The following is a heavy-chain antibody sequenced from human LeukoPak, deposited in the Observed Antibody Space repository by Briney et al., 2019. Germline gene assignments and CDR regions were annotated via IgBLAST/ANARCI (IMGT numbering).Heavy chain of an antibody. CDR3: ARGPNYVSRGYYPEY. CDR1: GGSFSGYY. D-gene: IGHD3-22*01. J-gene: IGHJ4*02. CDR2: INHSGST. V-gene: IGHV4-34*01. Sequence: SETLSLTCAAYGGSFSGYYWSWIRQPPGKGLEWIGEINHSGSTNYNPSLKSRVASSADASKTRFSLKLSSVASADTAVYYSARGPNYVSRGYYPEYWGQGILLTASS.